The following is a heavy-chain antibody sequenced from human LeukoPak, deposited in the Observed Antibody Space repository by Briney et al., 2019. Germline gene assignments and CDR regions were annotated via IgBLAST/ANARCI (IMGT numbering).Heavy chain of an antibody. V-gene: IGHV3-23*01. CDR3: ARGRRYDFWSGHFDY. J-gene: IGHJ4*02. D-gene: IGHD3-3*01. CDR1: GLTFSGSA. Sequence: GGSLRLSCAASGLTFSGSAMSWVRQAPGKGLEWVSLISGSGNSTYYADSVKGRFTISRDNAKNTLYLQMNSLRAEDTAVYYCARGRRYDFWSGHFDYWGQGTLVTVSS. CDR2: ISGSGNST.